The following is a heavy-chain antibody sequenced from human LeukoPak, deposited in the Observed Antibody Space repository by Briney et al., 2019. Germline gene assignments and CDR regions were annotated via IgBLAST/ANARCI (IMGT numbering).Heavy chain of an antibody. D-gene: IGHD1-26*01. J-gene: IGHJ3*02. CDR2: INPTGDTT. CDR1: GYTFSSYY. Sequence: ASVKVSCKASGYTFSSYYMHWVRQAPGQGLEWMGIINPTGDTTRYAQKFQDRVTITRDMSTTTLYVELSSLRSEDTAVYYCAREVAVGNGALDIWGQGTMVTVSS. V-gene: IGHV1-46*01. CDR3: AREVAVGNGALDI.